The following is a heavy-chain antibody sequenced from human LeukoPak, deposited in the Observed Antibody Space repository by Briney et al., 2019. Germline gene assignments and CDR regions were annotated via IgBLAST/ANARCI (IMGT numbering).Heavy chain of an antibody. CDR3: ARLYYYDSSGYYLDY. J-gene: IGHJ4*02. CDR2: IIPIFGTA. D-gene: IGHD3-22*01. Sequence: SVKVSCKASGGTFSSYAISWVRQAPGQGLEWMGGIIPIFGTANYEQKFQGRVTITADESTSKAYMELSSLRSEDTAVYYCARLYYYDSSGYYLDYWGQGTLVTVSS. V-gene: IGHV1-69*13. CDR1: GGTFSSYA.